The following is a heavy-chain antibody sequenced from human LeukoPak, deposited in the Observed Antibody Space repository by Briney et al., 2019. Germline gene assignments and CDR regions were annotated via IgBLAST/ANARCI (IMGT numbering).Heavy chain of an antibody. V-gene: IGHV3-23*01. CDR2: ISGSGGST. J-gene: IGHJ3*02. CDR1: GFTFSTYA. Sequence: GGSLRLSCAASGFTFSTYAMSWVRQAPGKGLEWVSGISGSGGSTFYADSVKGRFTISRDNSKNTLYLQMNSLRAEDTAVYYCAKDRAYYSDSSGYRGLYAFDIWGQGTMVTVSS. D-gene: IGHD3-22*01. CDR3: AKDRAYYSDSSGYRGLYAFDI.